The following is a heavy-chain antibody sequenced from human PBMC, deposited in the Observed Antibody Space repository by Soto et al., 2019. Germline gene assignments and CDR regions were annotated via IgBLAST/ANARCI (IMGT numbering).Heavy chain of an antibody. CDR2: IYSGGST. Sequence: GSLRLSCAASGFTVSSNYMSWVRQAPGKGLEWVSVIYSGGSTYYADSVKGRFTISRDNSKNALYLQMNSLRAEDTAVYYCARGKGQQLVGGYYYYYGMDVWGQGTTVTVSS. V-gene: IGHV3-53*01. CDR3: ARGKGQQLVGGYYYYYGMDV. J-gene: IGHJ6*02. CDR1: GFTVSSNY. D-gene: IGHD6-13*01.